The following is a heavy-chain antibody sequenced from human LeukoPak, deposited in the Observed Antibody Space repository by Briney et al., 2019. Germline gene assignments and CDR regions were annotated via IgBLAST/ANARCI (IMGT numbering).Heavy chain of an antibody. CDR3: ARDRDDSGFDY. Sequence: GGSLRLSCAASGFTFSSYSMNWVRQAPGKGLEWVSYISSSSSTIYYADSVKGRFTISRDNAKNSLYLQMNSLRAEDTAVYYCARDRDDSGFDYWGQGTLVTVSS. D-gene: IGHD2-21*02. J-gene: IGHJ4*02. CDR2: ISSSSSTI. V-gene: IGHV3-48*04. CDR1: GFTFSSYS.